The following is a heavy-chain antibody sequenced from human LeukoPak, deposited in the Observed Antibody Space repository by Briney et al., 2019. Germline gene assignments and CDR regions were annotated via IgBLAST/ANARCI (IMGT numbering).Heavy chain of an antibody. J-gene: IGHJ4*02. Sequence: SETLSLTCAVYGGSFSGYYWSWIRQPPGKGLEWIGEINHSGSTNYNPSLKSRVTMSVDTSKNQFSLKLSSVTAADTAVYYCARGHYDSSGSFDYWGQGTLVTVSS. D-gene: IGHD3-22*01. V-gene: IGHV4-34*01. CDR2: INHSGST. CDR1: GGSFSGYY. CDR3: ARGHYDSSGSFDY.